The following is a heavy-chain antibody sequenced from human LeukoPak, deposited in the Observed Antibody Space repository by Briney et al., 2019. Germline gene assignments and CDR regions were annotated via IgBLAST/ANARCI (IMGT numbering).Heavy chain of an antibody. CDR2: IKQDGSEK. CDR1: GFTFSSYW. V-gene: IGHV3-7*03. D-gene: IGHD3-9*01. CDR3: ARGYYDILTGYTFDY. J-gene: IGHJ4*02. Sequence: PGGSLRLSCAASGFTFSSYWMSWVRQAPGKGLEWVANIKQDGSEKYYVDSVKGRLTISRDNAKNSLYLQMNSLRAEDTAMYYCARGYYDILTGYTFDYWGQGTLVTVSS.